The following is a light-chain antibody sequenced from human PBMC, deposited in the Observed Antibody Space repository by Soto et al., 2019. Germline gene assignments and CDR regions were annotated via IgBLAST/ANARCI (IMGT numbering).Light chain of an antibody. CDR2: AAS. CDR1: QSISSY. Sequence: DIQMTQSPSSLSASVGDRVTITCRASQSISSYLNWYQQKPGKAPKLLIYAASSLQSGVPSRFSGSGSGTDFTLSISSMQSVDFATYYCQQSYCTPRTFGQGTKLEIK. V-gene: IGKV1-39*01. J-gene: IGKJ2*02. CDR3: QQSYCTPRT.